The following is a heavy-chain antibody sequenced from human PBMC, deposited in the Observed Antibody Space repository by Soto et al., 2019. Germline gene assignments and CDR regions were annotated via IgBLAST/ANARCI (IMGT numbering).Heavy chain of an antibody. CDR2: IYYGGST. J-gene: IGHJ6*02. CDR3: ARHLAAAGNYYYYYGMDV. V-gene: IGHV4-39*01. D-gene: IGHD6-13*01. CDR1: GGSISSSSYY. Sequence: SETLSLTCTVSGGSISSSSYYWGWIRQPPGKGLEWIGSIYYGGSTYYNPSLKSRVTISVDTSKNQFSLKLSSVTAADTAVYYCARHLAAAGNYYYYYGMDVWGQGTTVTVSS.